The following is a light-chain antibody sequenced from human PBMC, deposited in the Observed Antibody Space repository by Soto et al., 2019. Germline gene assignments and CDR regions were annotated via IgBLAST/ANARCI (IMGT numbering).Light chain of an antibody. J-gene: IGKJ4*01. Sequence: EIVLTQSPATLSLSPGERATLSCRASQSVSSYLAWYQQKPGQAPRLLIYDASNRATGIPARFSDRGSGTDFTLTISSLEPEDFAVYYCQQRSDWPSLTFGGGTKVEIQ. CDR3: QQRSDWPSLT. CDR1: QSVSSY. V-gene: IGKV3-11*01. CDR2: DAS.